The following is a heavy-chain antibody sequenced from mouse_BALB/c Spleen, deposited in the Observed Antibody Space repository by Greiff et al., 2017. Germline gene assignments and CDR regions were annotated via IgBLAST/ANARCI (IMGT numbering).Heavy chain of an antibody. CDR1: GFSLTSYG. CDR2: IWAGGST. V-gene: IGHV2-9*02. J-gene: IGHJ4*01. Sequence: VMLVESGPGLVAPSQSLSITCTVSGFSLTSYGVHWVRQPPGKGLEWLGVIWAGGSTNYNSALMSRLSISKDNSKSQVFLKMNSLQTDDTAMYYCAREGGYYQYYYAMDYWGQGTSVTVSS. CDR3: AREGGYYQYYYAMDY. D-gene: IGHD2-3*01.